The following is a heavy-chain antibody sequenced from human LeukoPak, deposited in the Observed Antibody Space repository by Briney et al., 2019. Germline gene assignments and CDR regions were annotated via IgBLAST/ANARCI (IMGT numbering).Heavy chain of an antibody. V-gene: IGHV3-23*01. CDR2: ISGSGGST. Sequence: GGSLRLSCAASGFTFSNYALSWVRQAPGKGLEWVSDISGSGGSTYYADSVKGRFTISRDNAKNTLYLQMNSLRAEDTAVYYCARGNGYDFWSGYRVWFDPWGQGTLVTVSS. CDR3: ARGNGYDFWSGYRVWFDP. D-gene: IGHD3-3*01. J-gene: IGHJ5*02. CDR1: GFTFSNYA.